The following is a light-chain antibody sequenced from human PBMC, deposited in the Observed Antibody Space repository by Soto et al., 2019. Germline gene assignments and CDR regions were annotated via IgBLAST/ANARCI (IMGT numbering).Light chain of an antibody. Sequence: DIVMTQSPDSLAVSLGERATMNCKCSRSVLYKSNNKNHLAWYQQKPGQPPQLIIYWASTRESGVPERFSGSGSGTDFTLTISSLEAEDVAFYWCQQYFDVPFTFGGGTKVEIK. CDR1: RSVLYKSNNKNH. V-gene: IGKV4-1*01. CDR3: QQYFDVPFT. CDR2: WAS. J-gene: IGKJ4*01.